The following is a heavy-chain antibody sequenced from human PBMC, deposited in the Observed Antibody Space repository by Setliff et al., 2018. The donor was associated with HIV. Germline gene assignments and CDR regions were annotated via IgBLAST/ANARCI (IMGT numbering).Heavy chain of an antibody. J-gene: IGHJ4*02. CDR3: ARSKTGYYFFDY. D-gene: IGHD3-9*01. CDR2: INTEGRTI. Sequence: GESLRLSCAASGFTLTEYWMHWVRQAPGEGPEWVSRINTEGRTITYANSAKGRFTISRDNARNTVYLQMDSLRVEDTAVYYCARSKTGYYFFDYWGQGTPVTVSS. V-gene: IGHV3-74*01. CDR1: GFTLTEYW.